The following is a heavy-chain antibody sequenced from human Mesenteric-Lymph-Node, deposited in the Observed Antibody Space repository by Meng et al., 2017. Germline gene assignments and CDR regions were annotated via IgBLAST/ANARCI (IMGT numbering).Heavy chain of an antibody. CDR2: ISGSGGTT. Sequence: GESLKISCGASGFTFTTCFMGWVRQAPGKGLEWVSTISGSGGTTYYADSVKGRFTISRDNSKNTLYLQMNSLRDEDTAVYYCAKGGPLLRMVDYWGQGSLVTVSS. J-gene: IGHJ4*02. V-gene: IGHV3-23*01. CDR3: AKGGPLLRMVDY. D-gene: IGHD2-21*01. CDR1: GFTFTTCF.